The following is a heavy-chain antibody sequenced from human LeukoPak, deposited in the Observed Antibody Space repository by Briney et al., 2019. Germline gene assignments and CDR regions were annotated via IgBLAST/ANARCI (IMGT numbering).Heavy chain of an antibody. V-gene: IGHV3-23*01. CDR2: ISGSGGST. D-gene: IGHD2-2*01. Sequence: PGGSLRLSCGASGFTFSSYAMSWVRQAPGKGLEWVSGISGSGGSTYYADSVKGRFTISRDNSKNTLYLQMNSLRAEDTAVYYCAKDIAYSIVVVPAASDYWGQGTLVTVSS. CDR1: GFTFSSYA. J-gene: IGHJ4*02. CDR3: AKDIAYSIVVVPAASDY.